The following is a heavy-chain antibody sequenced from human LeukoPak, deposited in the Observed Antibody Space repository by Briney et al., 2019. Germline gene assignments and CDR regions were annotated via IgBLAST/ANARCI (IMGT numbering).Heavy chain of an antibody. J-gene: IGHJ4*02. CDR2: LNWNSAFK. D-gene: IGHD3-3*01. V-gene: IGHV3-9*01. CDR3: ARGPGYDFWSGRFEY. CDR1: GFTFDVYA. Sequence: GGSLNLSVAAPGFTFDVYARHGVRQAPGKGLGWVSGLNWNSAFKGYADSVKGRFTISRDNAKNSLYLQMNSLRAEDTALYYCARGPGYDFWSGRFEYWGQGILVTVSS.